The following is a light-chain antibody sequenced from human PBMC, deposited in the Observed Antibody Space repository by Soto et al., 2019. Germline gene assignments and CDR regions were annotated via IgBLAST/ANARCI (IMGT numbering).Light chain of an antibody. Sequence: QSVLAQPASVSGSPGQSITISCTGTSSDVGAYNYVSWYQQHPGKAPKLMIYEVSKWPSGVPDRFSGSKSGNTASLTVSGLQAEDEADYYCSSYAGSNNLVFGTGTKVTVL. J-gene: IGLJ1*01. CDR1: SSDVGAYNY. V-gene: IGLV2-8*01. CDR2: EVS. CDR3: SSYAGSNNLV.